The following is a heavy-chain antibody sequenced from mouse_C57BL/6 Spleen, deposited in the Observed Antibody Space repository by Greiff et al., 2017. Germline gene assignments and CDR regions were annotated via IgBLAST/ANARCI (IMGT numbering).Heavy chain of an antibody. D-gene: IGHD2-3*01. CDR2: FYPGSGSI. CDR1: GYTFTEYT. J-gene: IGHJ1*03. V-gene: IGHV1-62-2*01. CDR3: ARHEGRVDGYYFDV. Sequence: VQLQQSGAELVKPGASVKLSCKASGYTFTEYTIHWVKQRSGQGLEWIGRFYPGSGSIQYNEQFKDKATFTADKASSTVYMERSRLTSEDSAVYFCARHEGRVDGYYFDVWGTGTTVTVSS.